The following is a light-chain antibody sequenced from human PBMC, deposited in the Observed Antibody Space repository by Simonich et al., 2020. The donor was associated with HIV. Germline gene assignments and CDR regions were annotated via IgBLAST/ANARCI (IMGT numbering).Light chain of an antibody. CDR2: AAS. J-gene: IGKJ3*01. CDR3: QQLNSYPPPFT. CDR1: QGISSY. Sequence: DIQITQSTSFLSASVGDRVPITYRASQGISSYLAWYQQKPGKAPKLLIYAASTLQSGVPSRFSGSGSGTEFTLTISSLQPEDFATYYCQQLNSYPPPFTFGPGTKVDVK. V-gene: IGKV1-9*01.